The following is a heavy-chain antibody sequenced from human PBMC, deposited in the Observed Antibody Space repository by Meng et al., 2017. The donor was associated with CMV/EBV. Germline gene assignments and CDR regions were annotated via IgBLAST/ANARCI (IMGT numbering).Heavy chain of an antibody. CDR1: GYTFINYA. D-gene: IGHD6-6*01. J-gene: IGHJ4*02. Sequence: SCKASGYTFINYAITWRRQAPGQGLEWMGWISPYNLNTTDAQRLQGRVTMTADTSTRTAYMKLRSLRSDDTAVYYCARLDYSSSSCGYWGQGTLVTVSS. CDR2: ISPYNLNT. CDR3: ARLDYSSSSCGY. V-gene: IGHV1-18*01.